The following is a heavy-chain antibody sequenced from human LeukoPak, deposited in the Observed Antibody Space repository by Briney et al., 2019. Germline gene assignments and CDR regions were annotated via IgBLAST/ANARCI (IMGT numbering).Heavy chain of an antibody. J-gene: IGHJ4*02. D-gene: IGHD2-2*02. CDR2: IYTSGST. V-gene: IGHV4-61*02. CDR3: ARAGYCSSTSCYTGGYYFDY. CDR1: GGSISSGSYY. Sequence: SETLSLTCTVSGGSISSGSYYWSWIRQPAGKGLDWIGRIYTSGSTNYNPSLKSRVTISVDTSKNQFSLKLSSVTAADTAVYYCARAGYCSSTSCYTGGYYFDYWGQGTLVTVSS.